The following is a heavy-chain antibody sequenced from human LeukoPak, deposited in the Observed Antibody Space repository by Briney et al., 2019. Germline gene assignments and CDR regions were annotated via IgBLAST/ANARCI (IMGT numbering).Heavy chain of an antibody. V-gene: IGHV1-46*01. J-gene: IGHJ4*02. CDR2: INPSGGST. CDR1: GYILSSYY. Sequence: ASVKVSCKASGYILSSYYMHWVRQAPGQGLEWMGIINPSGGSTDYAQKFQGRVTMTRDKSTSTVYMELNSLRSEDTALYYCARTYCGGDCNNGYFDYWGQGTLVTVSS. CDR3: ARTYCGGDCNNGYFDY. D-gene: IGHD2-21*02.